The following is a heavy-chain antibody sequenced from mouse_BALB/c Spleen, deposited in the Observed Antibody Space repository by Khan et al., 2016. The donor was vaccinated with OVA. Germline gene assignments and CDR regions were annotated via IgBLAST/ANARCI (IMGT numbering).Heavy chain of an antibody. V-gene: IGHV1S81*02. CDR2: INPSNGGT. J-gene: IGHJ3*01. CDR1: GYTFTSYY. CDR3: TRRGTARATLWFAY. Sequence: VELVESGAELVKPGASVKLSCKASGYTFTSYYMYWLKQRPGQGLEWIGEINPSNGGTNFNEKFKSKATLTVDKSSSTTYMQLSSLTSEDSAVYYCTRRGTARATLWFAYWGPGTLVTVSA. D-gene: IGHD3-2*01.